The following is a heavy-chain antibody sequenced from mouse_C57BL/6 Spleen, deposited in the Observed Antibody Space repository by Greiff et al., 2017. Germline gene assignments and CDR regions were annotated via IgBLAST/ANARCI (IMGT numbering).Heavy chain of an antibody. CDR1: GYTFTSYW. J-gene: IGHJ4*01. Sequence: VQLQQPGAELVRPGSSVKLSCKASGYTFTSYWMHWVKQRPIQGLEWIGNIDPSDSETHYNQKFKDKATLTVDKSSSTAYMQLSSLTSEDSAVYYCARSEGRDYAMDYWGQGTSVTVSS. D-gene: IGHD3-3*01. CDR2: IDPSDSET. V-gene: IGHV1-52*01. CDR3: ARSEGRDYAMDY.